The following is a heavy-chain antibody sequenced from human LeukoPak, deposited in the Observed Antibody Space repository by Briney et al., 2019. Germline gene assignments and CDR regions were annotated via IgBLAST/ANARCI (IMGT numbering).Heavy chain of an antibody. CDR1: GFSINRYW. V-gene: IGHV3-7*01. D-gene: IGHD6-6*01. CDR3: ACLDTRSARPGEASNY. Sequence: GGSLRLSCAVSGFSINRYWMSWVRQAPGKGLERVASTPEDEHGTFYVDSVQGRFTVSRDNARNSLHLQMNSLRVEDTAVYFCACLDTRSARPGEASNYWGQGTLVTVSS. CDR2: TPEDEHGT. J-gene: IGHJ4*02.